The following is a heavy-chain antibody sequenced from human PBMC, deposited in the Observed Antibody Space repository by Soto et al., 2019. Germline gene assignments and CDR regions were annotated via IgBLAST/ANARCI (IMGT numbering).Heavy chain of an antibody. CDR2: IYYSGST. J-gene: IGHJ5*02. V-gene: IGHV4-59*12. CDR1: GGSISSYY. D-gene: IGHD5-18*01. CDR3: ARGRRGYSSPYNWFDP. Sequence: SETLSLTCTVSGGSISSYYWSWIRQPPGKGLEWIGYIYYSGSTNYNPSLKSRVTISVDTSKNQFSLKLSSVTAADTAVYYCARGRRGYSSPYNWFDPWGQGTLVTVSS.